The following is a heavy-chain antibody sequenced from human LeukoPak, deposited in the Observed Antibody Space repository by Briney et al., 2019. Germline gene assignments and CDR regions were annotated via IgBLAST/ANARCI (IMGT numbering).Heavy chain of an antibody. CDR3: ARDGSGWYYFDY. CDR2: IYSGGST. CDR1: GFTVSSNY. D-gene: IGHD6-19*01. Sequence: GGSLRLSCAASGFTVSSNYMSWVRQAPGKGLEWVSLIYSGGSTDYADSVKGRFTISRDNSKNTVYLQMNTLRAEDTAVYYCARDGSGWYYFDYWGQGTLVTVSS. V-gene: IGHV3-53*01. J-gene: IGHJ4*02.